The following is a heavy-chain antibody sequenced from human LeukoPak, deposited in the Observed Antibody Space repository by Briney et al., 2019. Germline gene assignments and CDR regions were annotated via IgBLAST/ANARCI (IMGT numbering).Heavy chain of an antibody. V-gene: IGHV4-30-2*01. CDR2: IYHSGST. CDR3: ARDQSSTSHWFDP. J-gene: IGHJ5*02. D-gene: IGHD2-2*01. CDR1: GGSISSGGYY. Sequence: PSETLSLTCAVSGGSISSGGYYWSWIRQPPGKGLEWFGYIYHSGSTYYNPSLKSRVTISVDRSKNQFSLKLSSVTAADTAVYYCARDQSSTSHWFDPWGQGTLVTVSS.